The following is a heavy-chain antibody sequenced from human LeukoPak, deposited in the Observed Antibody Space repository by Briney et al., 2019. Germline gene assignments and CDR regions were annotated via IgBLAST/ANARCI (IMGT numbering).Heavy chain of an antibody. Sequence: GGSLRLSCAASEFTFSNYAVHWVRQAPGKGLQWVAVISYDGNTIHYADSVKGRFTTSRDTSKNTLYLQMNSLRTEDTAVYYCARSGGLQKFDYWGQGTLVTVSS. J-gene: IGHJ4*02. CDR2: ISYDGNTI. V-gene: IGHV3-30-3*01. CDR3: ARSGGLQKFDY. CDR1: EFTFSNYA. D-gene: IGHD4-11*01.